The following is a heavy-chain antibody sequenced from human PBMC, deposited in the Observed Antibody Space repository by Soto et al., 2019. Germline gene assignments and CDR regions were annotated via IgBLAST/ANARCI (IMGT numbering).Heavy chain of an antibody. CDR1: GGTFSSYA. V-gene: IGHV1-69*12. J-gene: IGHJ6*01. Sequence: QVQLVQSGAEVKKPGSSVKVSCKASGGTFSSYAISWVRQAPGQGLEWMGGIIPIFGTANYAQKFQGRVTITAVESKSQADRELNSRRREDTAVYYCARPSGALVAGSNTISAHYCDYCGMEVRGRGTT. CDR3: ARPSGALVAGSNTISAHYCDYCGMEV. CDR2: IIPIFGTA. D-gene: IGHD6-19*01.